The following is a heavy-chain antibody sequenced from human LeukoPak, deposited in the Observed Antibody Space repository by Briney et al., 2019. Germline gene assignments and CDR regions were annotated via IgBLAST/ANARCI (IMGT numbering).Heavy chain of an antibody. J-gene: IGHJ1*01. CDR2: IYYSGST. Sequence: SETLSLTCTVSGGSISSGSYYWGWIRQPPGKGLEWIGSIYYSGSTYYNPSLKSRVTISVDTSKNQFSLKLSSVTAADTAVYYCASRTPLGIAAAGSSAEYFQHWGQGTLVTVSS. CDR3: ASRTPLGIAAAGSSAEYFQH. D-gene: IGHD6-13*01. V-gene: IGHV4-39*01. CDR1: GGSISSGSYY.